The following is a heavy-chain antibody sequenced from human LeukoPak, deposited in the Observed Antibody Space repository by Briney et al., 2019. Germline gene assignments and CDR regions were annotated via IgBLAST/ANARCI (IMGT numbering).Heavy chain of an antibody. CDR2: ISSSSSYI. CDR3: AQGRGGDAFDI. CDR1: GSTFSSYS. V-gene: IGHV3-21*01. Sequence: PGGSLRLSCAASGSTFSSYSMNWVRQAPGKGLEWVSSISSSSSYIYYADSVKGRFTISRDNAKNSLYLQMNSLRAEDTAVYYCAQGRGGDAFDIWGQGTMVTVSS. J-gene: IGHJ3*02. D-gene: IGHD3-16*01.